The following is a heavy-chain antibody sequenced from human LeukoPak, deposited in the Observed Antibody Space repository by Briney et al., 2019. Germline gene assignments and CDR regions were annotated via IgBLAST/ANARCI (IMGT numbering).Heavy chain of an antibody. CDR1: GFSFSNYA. CDR2: ISGTGGNT. CDR3: AKPKQQLVGYFDY. D-gene: IGHD6-13*01. V-gene: IGHV3-23*01. Sequence: GGSLRLSCAVSGFSFSNYAMSWVRQFPGKGLEWVSGISGTGGNTYYADSVKGRFTISRDNSKNTLYLQMNSLRAEDTAVYYCAKPKQQLVGYFDYWGQGTLVTVSS. J-gene: IGHJ4*02.